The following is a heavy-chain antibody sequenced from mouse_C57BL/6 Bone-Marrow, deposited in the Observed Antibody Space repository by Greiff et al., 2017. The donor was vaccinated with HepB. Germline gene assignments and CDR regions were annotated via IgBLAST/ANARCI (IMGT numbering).Heavy chain of an antibody. CDR1: GYTFTSYG. Sequence: VQLQQSGAELARPGASVKLSCKASGYTFTSYGISWVKQRTGQGLEWIGEIYPRSGNTYYNEKFKGKATLTADKSSSTAYMELRSLTSEDSAVYFCASGDDYCWYLDVWGTGTTVTVSS. V-gene: IGHV1-81*01. D-gene: IGHD2-4*01. CDR2: IYPRSGNT. CDR3: ASGDDYCWYLDV. J-gene: IGHJ1*03.